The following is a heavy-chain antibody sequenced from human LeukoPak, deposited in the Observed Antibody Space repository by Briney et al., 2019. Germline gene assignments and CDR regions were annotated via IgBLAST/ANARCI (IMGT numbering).Heavy chain of an antibody. Sequence: GRSLRLSCAASGFTFSSYSMNWVRQAPGKGLEWVSYISSSSSTIYYADSVKGRFTISRDNAKNSLYLQMNSLRDEDTAVYYCARAGKWELPLYAFDNWGQGTMVTVSS. V-gene: IGHV3-48*02. J-gene: IGHJ3*02. D-gene: IGHD1-26*01. CDR3: ARAGKWELPLYAFDN. CDR1: GFTFSSYS. CDR2: ISSSSSTI.